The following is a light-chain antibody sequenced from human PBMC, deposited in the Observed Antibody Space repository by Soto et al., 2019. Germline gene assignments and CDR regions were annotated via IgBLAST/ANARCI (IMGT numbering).Light chain of an antibody. CDR1: SSDVGGYNA. CDR2: DVT. Sequence: QSVLSQPASVSGSPGQTITISCTGTSSDVGGYNAVSWYQHHPGKAPKLMIYDVTKRPSGVRDRFSASKSGNTASLTISGLQAEDEADYYRCSYAGSYTYVFGTGTKVTVL. V-gene: IGLV2-11*01. CDR3: CSYAGSYTYV. J-gene: IGLJ1*01.